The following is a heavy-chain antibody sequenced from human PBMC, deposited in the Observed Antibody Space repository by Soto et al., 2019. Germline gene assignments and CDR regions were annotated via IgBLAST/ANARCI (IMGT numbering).Heavy chain of an antibody. CDR3: ATDLTGHLFHFDY. J-gene: IGHJ4*02. Sequence: ASVKVSCKASGYTFTSYAMHWVRQAPGQRLEWMGWINAGNGNTKYSQKFQGRVTITRDTSASTAYMELSSLRSEDTAVYYCATDLTGHLFHFDYWGQGTLVTVSS. CDR1: GYTFTSYA. CDR2: INAGNGNT. V-gene: IGHV1-3*01.